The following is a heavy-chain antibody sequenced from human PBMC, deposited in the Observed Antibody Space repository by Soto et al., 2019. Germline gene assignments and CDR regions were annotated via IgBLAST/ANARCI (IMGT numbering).Heavy chain of an antibody. Sequence: GGSLRLSCAASGFTFDDYAMHWVRQAPGKGLEWVSGISWNSGSIGYADSVKGRFTISRDNAKNSLYLQMNSLRAEDTALYYCAKDRRPSEFDYWGQGTLVTVSS. CDR3: AKDRRPSEFDY. V-gene: IGHV3-9*01. CDR1: GFTFDDYA. J-gene: IGHJ4*02. CDR2: ISWNSGSI.